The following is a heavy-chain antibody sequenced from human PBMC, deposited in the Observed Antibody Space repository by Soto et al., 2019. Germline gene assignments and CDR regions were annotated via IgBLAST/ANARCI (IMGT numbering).Heavy chain of an antibody. J-gene: IGHJ4*02. D-gene: IGHD5-18*01. CDR2: INHSGST. Sequence: SETLSLTCAVYGGSFSGYYWSWIRQPPGKGLEWIGEINHSGSTNYNPSLKSRVTISVDTSKNQFSLKLSSVTAADTAMYYCARDPRKRGYSYGYDYWGQGTLVTVSS. V-gene: IGHV4-34*01. CDR1: GGSFSGYY. CDR3: ARDPRKRGYSYGYDY.